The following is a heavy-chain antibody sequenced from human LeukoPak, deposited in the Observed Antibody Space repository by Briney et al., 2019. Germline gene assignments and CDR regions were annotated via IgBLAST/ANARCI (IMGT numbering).Heavy chain of an antibody. Sequence: GGSLRLSCAASGFTFSSYAMNWVRQAPGKGLEWVSGIIPSGHTTYYADSVRGRFTISRDNSRNTVYLQMNSLRAEDTAVYYCAKDDRWLQFCCWGQGTLVTVSA. CDR1: GFTFSSYA. J-gene: IGHJ4*02. D-gene: IGHD5-24*01. CDR2: IIPSGHTT. CDR3: AKDDRWLQFCC. V-gene: IGHV3-23*01.